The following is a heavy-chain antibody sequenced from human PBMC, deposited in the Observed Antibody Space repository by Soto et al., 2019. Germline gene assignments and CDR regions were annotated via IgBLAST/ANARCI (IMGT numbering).Heavy chain of an antibody. Sequence: QLQLQQWGAGLLKPSETLSLTCAVYGGPFNNYYWSWIRQSPTKGLEWIGEINHTGSPNYNPSLKSRVTLSIDTAKKQISLKLSSVTAADTAVYYCASQVGIPNNRVGLVWGHGTLVTVSA. CDR1: GGPFNNYY. CDR2: INHTGSP. D-gene: IGHD2-21*01. V-gene: IGHV4-34*01. J-gene: IGHJ1*01. CDR3: ASQVGIPNNRVGLV.